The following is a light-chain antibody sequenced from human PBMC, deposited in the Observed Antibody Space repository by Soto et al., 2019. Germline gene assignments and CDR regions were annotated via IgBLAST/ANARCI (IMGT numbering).Light chain of an antibody. Sequence: EIVLTQSPATLSLSPGERATLSCRASQSVSSYLAWYQQKPGQAPRLLIYDASNRATGIPARFSGSGSGTDFTLTISSREPEDVAVYDCQQRSNWPPDLTFGGGTKVEIK. J-gene: IGKJ4*02. CDR1: QSVSSY. CDR2: DAS. CDR3: QQRSNWPPDLT. V-gene: IGKV3-11*01.